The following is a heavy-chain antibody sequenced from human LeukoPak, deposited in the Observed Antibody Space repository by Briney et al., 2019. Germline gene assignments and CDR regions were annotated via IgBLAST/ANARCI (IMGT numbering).Heavy chain of an antibody. CDR1: GGSNSSSSYY. D-gene: IGHD5-12*01. CDR3: ARVTSGYDGNYYYYYMDV. V-gene: IGHV4-39*02. J-gene: IGHJ6*03. CDR2: IYYSESTYYNPSLTT. Sequence: SDTLSLTCTVSGGSNSSSSYYWGWIRQPPGRGLERIGSIYYSESTYYNPSLTTYYNPSLKSRVTISVDTSKKKQFSLKLSSVTAADTAVYYCARVTSGYDGNYYYYYMDVWGKGTTVTVSS.